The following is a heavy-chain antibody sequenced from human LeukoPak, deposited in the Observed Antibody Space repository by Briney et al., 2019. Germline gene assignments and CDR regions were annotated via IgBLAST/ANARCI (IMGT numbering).Heavy chain of an antibody. CDR3: ARGRRRIAVAGTGKNFDY. CDR2: INHSGST. D-gene: IGHD6-19*01. J-gene: IGHJ4*02. Sequence: SQTLSLTCTVSGGSISSGGYYWSWIRQPPGKGLEWIGEINHSGSTNYNPSLKSRVTISVDTSKNQFSLKLSSVTAADTAVYYCARGRRRIAVAGTGKNFDYWGQGTLVTVSS. V-gene: IGHV4-30-2*01. CDR1: GGSISSGGYY.